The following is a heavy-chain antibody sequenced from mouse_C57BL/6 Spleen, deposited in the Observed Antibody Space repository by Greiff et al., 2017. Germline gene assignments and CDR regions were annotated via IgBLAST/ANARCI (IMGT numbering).Heavy chain of an antibody. J-gene: IGHJ2*01. D-gene: IGHD1-1*01. CDR2: ISDGGSYT. CDR1: GFTFSSYA. Sequence: DVMLVESGGGLVKPGGSLKLSCAASGFTFSSYAMSWVRQTPEKRLEWVATISDGGSYTYYPDHGKGRFIISRDNAKKNLYLQMSHLKSEDTAMYYCAREGIFGAFITTVVATPYFDYWGQGTTLTVSS. CDR3: AREGIFGAFITTVVATPYFDY. V-gene: IGHV5-4*01.